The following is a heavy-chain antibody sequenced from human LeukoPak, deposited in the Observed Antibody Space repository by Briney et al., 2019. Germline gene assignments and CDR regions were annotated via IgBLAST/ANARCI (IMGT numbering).Heavy chain of an antibody. CDR2: MNPNSGNT. V-gene: IGHV1-8*01. CDR1: GYTFGSYG. Sequence: ASVKVSCKASGYTFGSYGISWVRQATGQGLEWMGWMNPNSGNTGYAQKFQGRVTMTRNTSISTAYMELSSLRSEDTAVYYCARRASKKAFDIWGQGTMVTVSS. CDR3: ARRASKKAFDI. J-gene: IGHJ3*02.